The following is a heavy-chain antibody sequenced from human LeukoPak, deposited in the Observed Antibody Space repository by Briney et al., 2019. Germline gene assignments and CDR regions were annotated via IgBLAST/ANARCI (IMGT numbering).Heavy chain of an antibody. D-gene: IGHD2-2*01. Sequence: PGGSLRLSCAASGFTFSSYAMSWVRQAPGKGLEWVSSISSSSSYVYYADSVKGRFTISRDNAKNSLYLQMNSLRAEDTAVYYCARASEYCSSTSCPYGMDVWGQGTTVTVSS. CDR3: ARASEYCSSTSCPYGMDV. V-gene: IGHV3-21*01. J-gene: IGHJ6*02. CDR2: ISSSSSYV. CDR1: GFTFSSYA.